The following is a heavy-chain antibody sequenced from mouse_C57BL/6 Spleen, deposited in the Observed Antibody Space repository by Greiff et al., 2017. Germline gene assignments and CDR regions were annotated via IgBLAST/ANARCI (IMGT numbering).Heavy chain of an antibody. V-gene: IGHV6-6*01. CDR1: GFTFSDAW. D-gene: IGHD2-3*01. Sequence: EVQLQESGGGLVQPGGSMKLSCAASGFTFSDAWMDWVRQSPEKGLEWVAEIRNKANNHATYYAESVKGRFTISRDDSKSSVYLQMNSLRAEDTGIYYCTRERDDGYPHWYFDVWGTGTTVTVSS. CDR2: IRNKANNHAT. CDR3: TRERDDGYPHWYFDV. J-gene: IGHJ1*03.